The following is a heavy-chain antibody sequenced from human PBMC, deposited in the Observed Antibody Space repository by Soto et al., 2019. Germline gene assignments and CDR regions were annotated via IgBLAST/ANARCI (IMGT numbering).Heavy chain of an antibody. CDR2: IYYSGST. CDR3: ARDLGSSGWYGGAFDI. CDR1: GGSVSSGSYY. D-gene: IGHD6-19*01. Sequence: PSETLSLTCTVSGGSVSSGSYYWSWIRQPPGKGLEWIGYIYYSGSTNYKPSLKSRVTKSVDTSKNQLSLKLRSVTAADTVVYYCARDLGSSGWYGGAFDIWGQGTMVTVSS. V-gene: IGHV4-61*01. J-gene: IGHJ3*02.